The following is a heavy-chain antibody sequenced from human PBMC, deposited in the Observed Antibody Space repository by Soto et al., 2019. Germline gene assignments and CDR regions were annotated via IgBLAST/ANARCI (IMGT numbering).Heavy chain of an antibody. Sequence: QVQLVESGGGVVQPGRSLRLSCAASGFTFSSYGMHWVRQAPGKGLEWVAVISYDGSNKYYADSVKGRFTISRDNSKNTLYLQMNSLRAEVTALYYCAPLRGPEGKFDYWGQGTLATVSS. D-gene: IGHD3-10*01. CDR1: GFTFSSYG. CDR2: ISYDGSNK. V-gene: IGHV3-30*03. J-gene: IGHJ4*02. CDR3: APLRGPEGKFDY.